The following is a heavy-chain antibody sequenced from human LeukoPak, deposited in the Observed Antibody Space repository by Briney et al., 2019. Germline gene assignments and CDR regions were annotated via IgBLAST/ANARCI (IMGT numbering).Heavy chain of an antibody. CDR2: ISGSSGNT. Sequence: GGSLRLSCAASGFTFSSYAMSWVRQAPGKGLEWVSVISGSSGNTYYADSVKGRFTISRDNAKNSLYLQMNSLRAEDTAVYYCARALVALWFGEDYFDYWGQGTLVTVSS. V-gene: IGHV3-23*01. CDR1: GFTFSSYA. CDR3: ARALVALWFGEDYFDY. J-gene: IGHJ4*02. D-gene: IGHD3-10*01.